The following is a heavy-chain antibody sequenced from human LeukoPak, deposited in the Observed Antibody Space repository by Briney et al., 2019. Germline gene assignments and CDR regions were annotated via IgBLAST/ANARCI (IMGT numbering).Heavy chain of an antibody. CDR2: IKRDGSQK. CDR3: ARLGLEVGGPNWFDP. Sequence: GSLRLSCAAPGFSFSSNRMGWVRQAPGKGLEWVAHIKRDGSQKYYLDSVKGRFTISRDNAKNSLYLQMNSLRVEDTAVYYCARLGLEVGGPNWFDPWGQGTLVTVSS. D-gene: IGHD1-1*01. V-gene: IGHV3-7*01. CDR1: GFSFSSNR. J-gene: IGHJ5*02.